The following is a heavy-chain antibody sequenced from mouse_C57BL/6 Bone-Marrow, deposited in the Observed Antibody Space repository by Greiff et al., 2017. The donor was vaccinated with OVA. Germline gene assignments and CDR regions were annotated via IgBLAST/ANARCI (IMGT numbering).Heavy chain of an antibody. J-gene: IGHJ1*03. CDR1: GIAFSRYW. V-gene: IGHV4-1*01. D-gene: IGHD1-1*01. CDR3: ERRDYGSSYWYFDV. CDR2: INPDSSTI. Sequence: EVKLVEPGGGLVQPGGSLKLSCAASGIAFSRYWMSWVRRAPGKGLEWIGEINPDSSTINYAPSLKDKFIISRDNAENTRYLQMSKVRSEDTDLYDCERRDYGSSYWYFDVWGTGTTVTVSS.